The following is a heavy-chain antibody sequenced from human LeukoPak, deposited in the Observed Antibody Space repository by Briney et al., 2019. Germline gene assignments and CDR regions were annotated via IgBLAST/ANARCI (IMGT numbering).Heavy chain of an antibody. CDR1: GGSISSSSYY. Sequence: SETLSLTCTVSGGSISSSSYYWGWIRQPPGKGLEWIGSIYYSGSTYYNPSLKSRVTISVDRSKNQFSLKLSSVTAADTAVYYCARAVVPRYKLDYWGQGTLVTVSS. CDR3: ARAVVPRYKLDY. D-gene: IGHD4-23*01. CDR2: IYYSGST. J-gene: IGHJ4*02. V-gene: IGHV4-39*07.